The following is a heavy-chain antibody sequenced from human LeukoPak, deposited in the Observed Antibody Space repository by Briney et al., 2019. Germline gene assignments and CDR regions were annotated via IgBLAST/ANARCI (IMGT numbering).Heavy chain of an antibody. CDR3: ARYFDWSPRRFDP. D-gene: IGHD3-9*01. CDR2: IYYSRST. V-gene: IGHV4-59*01. J-gene: IGHJ5*02. CDR1: GGSISSYY. Sequence: SETLSLTCTVSGGSISSYYWSWIRQPPGKGLEWIGYIYYSRSTNYNPSLKSRVTISVDTSKNQFSLKLSSVTAADTAVYYCARYFDWSPRRFDPWGQGTLVTVSS.